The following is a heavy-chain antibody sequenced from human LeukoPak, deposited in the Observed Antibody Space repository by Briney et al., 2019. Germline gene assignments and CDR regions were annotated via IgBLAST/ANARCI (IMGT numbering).Heavy chain of an antibody. CDR2: INTYNGDT. J-gene: IGHJ6*03. CDR1: GYTFTSYG. D-gene: IGHD3-22*01. V-gene: IGHV1-18*01. Sequence: ASVKVSCKSSGYTFTSYGINWVRQAPGQGLEWMGRINTYNGDTSYAQKFQGRVSMTTDTFTGTAYMELRSLISDDTAVYYCARDGSGQYDSSGYFYYNYYMDVWGKGTTVTVSS. CDR3: ARDGSGQYDSSGYFYYNYYMDV.